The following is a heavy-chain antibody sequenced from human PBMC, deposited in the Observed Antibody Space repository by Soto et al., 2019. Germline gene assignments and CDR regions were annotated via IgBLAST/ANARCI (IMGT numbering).Heavy chain of an antibody. D-gene: IGHD3-10*01. V-gene: IGHV4-34*01. J-gene: IGHJ6*02. CDR3: ARLGSGSYFRLVRYGMDV. Sequence: SETLSLTCAVYGGSFSGYYWSWIRQPPGKGLEWIGEINHSGSTNYNPSLKSRVTISVDTSKNQFSLKLSSVTAADTAVYYCARLGSGSYFRLVRYGMDVWGQGTTVTVSS. CDR2: INHSGST. CDR1: GGSFSGYY.